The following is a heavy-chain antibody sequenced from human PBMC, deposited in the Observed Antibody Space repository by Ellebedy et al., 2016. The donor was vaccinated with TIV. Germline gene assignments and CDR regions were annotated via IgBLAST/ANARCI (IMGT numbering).Heavy chain of an antibody. CDR2: ISTYNGNT. CDR3: ARGGHDSSDYYVDY. CDR1: GYTFTSFA. V-gene: IGHV1-18*01. Sequence: GGSLRLXXKASGYTFTSFAFSWVRQAPGQGLEWMGWISTYNGNTNYAQKLQGRVTMTTDTSTGTAYMELRSLRSDDTAVYYCARGGHDSSDYYVDYWGQGTLVTVSS. J-gene: IGHJ4*02. D-gene: IGHD3-22*01.